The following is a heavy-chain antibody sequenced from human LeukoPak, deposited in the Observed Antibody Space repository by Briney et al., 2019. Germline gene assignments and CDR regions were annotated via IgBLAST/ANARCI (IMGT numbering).Heavy chain of an antibody. Sequence: SVKVSCKASGGTFSSYAISWVRQAPGQGLEWMGRIIPILGIANYAQKFQGRVTMTRDTSTSTVYLELSSLRSEDTAVYYCARKAAIWPAAIAGSAFDIWGQGTMVTVSP. D-gene: IGHD2-2*02. CDR2: IIPILGIA. CDR3: ARKAAIWPAAIAGSAFDI. V-gene: IGHV1-69*04. J-gene: IGHJ3*02. CDR1: GGTFSSYA.